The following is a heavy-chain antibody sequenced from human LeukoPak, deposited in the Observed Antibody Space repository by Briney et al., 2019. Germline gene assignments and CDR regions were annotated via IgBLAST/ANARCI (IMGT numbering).Heavy chain of an antibody. CDR3: AKHQIAVAGKNFDY. J-gene: IGHJ4*02. D-gene: IGHD6-19*01. V-gene: IGHV4-4*02. Sequence: PSETLSLTCAVSGGSISSSNWWSWVRQPPGKGLEWIGEIYHSGSTNYNPSLKSRVTISVDKSKNQFSLKLSSVTAADTAVYYCAKHQIAVAGKNFDYWGQGTLVTVSS. CDR1: GGSISSSNW. CDR2: IYHSGST.